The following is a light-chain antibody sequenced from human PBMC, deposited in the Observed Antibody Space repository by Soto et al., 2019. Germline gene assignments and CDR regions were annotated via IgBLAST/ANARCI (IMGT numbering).Light chain of an antibody. CDR1: QSVGGD. Sequence: ERVMTQSPATLSVSPGERATLSCRASQSVGGDLAWYQQKPGQAPRLLIYGASTRATGIPARFSGSGSGTEFTLTISSLQSEDSAVYYCQKFDKWPWTFGQGTKVDIK. J-gene: IGKJ1*01. CDR3: QKFDKWPWT. CDR2: GAS. V-gene: IGKV3-15*01.